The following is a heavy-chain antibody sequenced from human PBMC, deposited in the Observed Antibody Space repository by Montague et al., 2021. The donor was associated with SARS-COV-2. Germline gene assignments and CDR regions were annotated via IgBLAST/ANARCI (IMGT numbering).Heavy chain of an antibody. D-gene: IGHD3-22*01. CDR1: GGSISSGRYY. CDR2: IYYSGST. J-gene: IGHJ6*02. Sequence: TLSLTCTVSGGSISSGRYYWSWIRQHPGKGLEWIGYIYYSGSTYYNPPLKSRVTISVDTSKNQFSLKLSSVTAADTAVYYCARGGYYDRSGYSLLDYYYGMDVWGQGTTVTVSS. V-gene: IGHV4-31*03. CDR3: ARGGYYDRSGYSLLDYYYGMDV.